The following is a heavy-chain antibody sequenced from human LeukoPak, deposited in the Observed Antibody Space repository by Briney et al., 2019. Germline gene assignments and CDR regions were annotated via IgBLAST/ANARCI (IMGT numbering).Heavy chain of an antibody. CDR3: GRVRGLLWFGEPRPDAFDI. CDR1: GGSISSGDYY. J-gene: IGHJ3*02. CDR2: IYYSGST. V-gene: IGHV4-30-4*08. Sequence: SETLSLTCTVSGGSISSGDYYWSWIRQPPGKGLEWIGYIYYSGSTYYNPSLKSRVTISVDTSKNRFSLKLSSVTAADTAVYYLGRVRGLLWFGEPRPDAFDIWGQGTMVTGSS. D-gene: IGHD3-10*01.